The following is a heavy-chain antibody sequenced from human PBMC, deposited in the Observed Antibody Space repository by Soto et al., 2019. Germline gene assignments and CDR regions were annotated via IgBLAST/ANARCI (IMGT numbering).Heavy chain of an antibody. Sequence: PGGSLRLSCAASGFTFSSYGMHWVRQAPGKGLEWVAVISYDGSNKYYADSVKGRFTISRDNSKNTLYLQMNSLRAEDTAVYYCAKDLDGAAVTYYYYYGMDVWGQGTTVTVSS. D-gene: IGHD6-13*01. J-gene: IGHJ6*02. CDR3: AKDLDGAAVTYYYYYGMDV. CDR2: ISYDGSNK. V-gene: IGHV3-30*18. CDR1: GFTFSSYG.